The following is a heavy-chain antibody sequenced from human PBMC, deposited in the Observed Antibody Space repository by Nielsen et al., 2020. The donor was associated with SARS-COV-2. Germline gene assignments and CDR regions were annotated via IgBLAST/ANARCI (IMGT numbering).Heavy chain of an antibody. CDR1: AFTFSSYA. Sequence: GESLKISCAASAFTFSSYAMNWVRQAPGKGLEWVSSISPSGGSKYYADSAKGRFTISRDNSKNTFYLQMNSLRDEDTAVYYCAKGAEYCSSTSCWAPDYWGQGTLVTVSS. CDR3: AKGAEYCSSTSCWAPDY. D-gene: IGHD2-2*01. V-gene: IGHV3-23*01. J-gene: IGHJ4*02. CDR2: ISPSGGSK.